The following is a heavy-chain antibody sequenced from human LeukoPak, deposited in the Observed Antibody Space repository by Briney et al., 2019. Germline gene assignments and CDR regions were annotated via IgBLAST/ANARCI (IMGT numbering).Heavy chain of an antibody. CDR2: ISSSGGTI. D-gene: IGHD3-3*01. CDR1: GFTFSTYS. CDR3: ARLYYFWRYFDY. J-gene: IGHJ4*02. V-gene: IGHV3-48*01. Sequence: GGSLRLSCAASGFTFSTYSMNWVRQAPGKGLEWVSYISSSGGTIYYADSVEGRFTISRDNAKNSLYLQMNSLRAEDTAVYYCARLYYFWRYFDYWGQGTLVTVSS.